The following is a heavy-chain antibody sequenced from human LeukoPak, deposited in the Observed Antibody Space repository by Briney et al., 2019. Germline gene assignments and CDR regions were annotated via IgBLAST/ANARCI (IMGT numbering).Heavy chain of an antibody. CDR3: AREYSGSYYADAFDI. V-gene: IGHV4-30-2*01. J-gene: IGHJ3*02. CDR1: GGSISSGGYY. D-gene: IGHD1-26*01. Sequence: PSQTLSLTCTVSGGSISSGGYYWSWIRQPPGKGLEWIGYIYHSGSTYYNPPLKSRVTISVDRSKNQFSLKLSSVTAADTAVYYCAREYSGSYYADAFDIWGQGTMVTVSS. CDR2: IYHSGST.